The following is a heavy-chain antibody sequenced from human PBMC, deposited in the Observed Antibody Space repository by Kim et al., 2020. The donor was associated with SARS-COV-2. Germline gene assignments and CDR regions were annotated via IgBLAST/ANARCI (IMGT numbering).Heavy chain of an antibody. Sequence: SVTVSCKASGGTFSSYAISWVRQAPGQGLEWMGRIIPILGIANYAQKFQGRVTITADKSTSTAYMELSSLRSEDTAVYYCARSGYYDSSGYHSFDYWGQGTLVTVSS. D-gene: IGHD3-22*01. CDR3: ARSGYYDSSGYHSFDY. CDR1: GGTFSSYA. J-gene: IGHJ4*02. V-gene: IGHV1-69*04. CDR2: IIPILGIA.